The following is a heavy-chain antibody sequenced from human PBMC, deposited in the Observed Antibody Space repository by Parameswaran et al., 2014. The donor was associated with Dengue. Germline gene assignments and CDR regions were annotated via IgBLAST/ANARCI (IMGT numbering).Heavy chain of an antibody. V-gene: IGHV4-31*02. CDR2: IFYSGST. J-gene: IGHJ4*02. CDR3: ASSSMDYGSGSYYIYFDY. D-gene: IGHD3-10*01. Sequence: PGKGLEWIGYIFYSGSTYYNPSLKSRVTISVDTSKNQFSLKLSSVTAADTAVYYCASSSMDYGSGSYYIYFDYWGQGTLVTVSS.